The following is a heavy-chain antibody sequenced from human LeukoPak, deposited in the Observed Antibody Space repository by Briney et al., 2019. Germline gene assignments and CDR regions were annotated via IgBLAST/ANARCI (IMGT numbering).Heavy chain of an antibody. V-gene: IGHV3-21*01. CDR1: GFTFSSYS. CDR2: ISSSSSYI. J-gene: IGHJ4*02. D-gene: IGHD2-2*02. Sequence: GGSLRLSCAASGFTFSSYSMNWVRQAPGKGLEWVSSISSSSSYIYCADSVKGRFTISRDNAKNSLYLQMNSLRAEDTAVYYCARGPGYCSSTSCHSRAFDYWGQGTLVTVSS. CDR3: ARGPGYCSSTSCHSRAFDY.